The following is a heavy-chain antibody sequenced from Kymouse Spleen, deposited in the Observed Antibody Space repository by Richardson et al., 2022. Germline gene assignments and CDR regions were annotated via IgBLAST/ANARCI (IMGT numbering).Heavy chain of an antibody. CDR2: INHSGST. CDR1: GGSFSGYY. V-gene: IGHV4-34*01. D-gene: IGHD1-7*01. Sequence: QVQLQQWGAGLLKPSETLSLTCAVYGGSFSGYYWSWIRQPPGKGLEWIGEINHSGSTNYNPSLKSRVTISVDTSKNQFSLKLSSVTAADTAVYYCARGEELELPYAFDIWGQGTMVTVSS. CDR3: ARGEELELPYAFDI. J-gene: IGHJ3*02.